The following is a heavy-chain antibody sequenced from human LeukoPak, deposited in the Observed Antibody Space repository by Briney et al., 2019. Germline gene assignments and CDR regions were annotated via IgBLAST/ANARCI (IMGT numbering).Heavy chain of an antibody. J-gene: IGHJ4*02. CDR2: ISSDGGST. D-gene: IGHD3-22*01. CDR1: GFTFSSYW. CDR3: AKADYDSSAYYADY. V-gene: IGHV3-64*01. Sequence: PGGSLRLSCAASGFTFSSYWMSWVRQAPGKGLEYVSAISSDGGSTYYANSVKGRFTISRGNSKNTLYLQMGSLRAEDMAVYYCAKADYDSSAYYADYWGQGTLVTVSS.